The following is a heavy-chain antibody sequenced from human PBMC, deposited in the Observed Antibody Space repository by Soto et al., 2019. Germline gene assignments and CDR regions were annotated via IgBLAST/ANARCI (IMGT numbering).Heavy chain of an antibody. CDR2: IIPIFGTA. V-gene: IGHV1-69*13. CDR3: ARDPHIVVVVAATPSTGEGFDP. CDR1: GGTFSSYA. Sequence: SGKVSCKASGGTFSSYAISWVRQAPGQGLEWMGGIIPIFGTANYAQKFQGRVTITADESTSTAYMELSSLRSEDTAVYYCARDPHIVVVVAATPSTGEGFDPWGQGTLVTVSS. J-gene: IGHJ5*02. D-gene: IGHD2-15*01.